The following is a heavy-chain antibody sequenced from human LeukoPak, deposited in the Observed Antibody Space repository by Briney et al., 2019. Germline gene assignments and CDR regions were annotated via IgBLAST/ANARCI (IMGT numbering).Heavy chain of an antibody. CDR2: IIPIFGTA. CDR1: GGTFSSYA. CDR3: ARDTIVRATWRLDYYYYGMDV. D-gene: IGHD3-10*01. Sequence: SVKVSCKASGGTFSSYAISWVRQAPGQGLEWMGGIIPIFGTANYAQKFQGRVTITADESTSTAYMELSSLRSEDTAVYYCARDTIVRATWRLDYYYYGMDVWGQGTTVTVSS. V-gene: IGHV1-69*13. J-gene: IGHJ6*02.